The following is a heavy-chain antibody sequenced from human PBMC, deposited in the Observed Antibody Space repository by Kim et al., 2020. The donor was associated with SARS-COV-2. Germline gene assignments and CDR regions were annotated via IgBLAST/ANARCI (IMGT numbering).Heavy chain of an antibody. J-gene: IGHJ4*02. CDR3: AKGIDYSSSGTVDY. V-gene: IGHV3-30*02. D-gene: IGHD6-13*01. Sequence: YADSVKCRFTISRDNSKNTLYLQMTSLRAEDTAVYYCAKGIDYSSSGTVDYWGQGTLVTVSS.